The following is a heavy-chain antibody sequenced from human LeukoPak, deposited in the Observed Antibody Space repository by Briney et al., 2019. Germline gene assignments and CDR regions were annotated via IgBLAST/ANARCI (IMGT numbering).Heavy chain of an antibody. CDR2: IYYSGNT. CDR3: ARSTVSVAGLLDY. Sequence: SETLSLTCTISGGSISSYYWSWIRQPPGKGLEWVGYIYYSGNTNYSPSLKSRATISIDTSKKEFSLKLTSVTAADTAVYYCARSTVSVAGLLDYWGQGTLATVSS. D-gene: IGHD6-19*01. V-gene: IGHV4-59*01. J-gene: IGHJ4*02. CDR1: GGSISSYY.